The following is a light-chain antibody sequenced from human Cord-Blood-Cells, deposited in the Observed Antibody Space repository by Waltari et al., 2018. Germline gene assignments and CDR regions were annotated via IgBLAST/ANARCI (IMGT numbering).Light chain of an antibody. Sequence: SYELTQPPSVSVSPGQTARITCSGDALPKQYAYWYQQKPGQAPVLVIYKDSERPSGIHERFSGSSSGTTVTLTISGVQAEDEADYYCQSADSSGTYPYVVFGGGTKLTVL. CDR1: ALPKQY. CDR3: QSADSSGTYPYVV. CDR2: KDS. J-gene: IGLJ2*01. V-gene: IGLV3-25*02.